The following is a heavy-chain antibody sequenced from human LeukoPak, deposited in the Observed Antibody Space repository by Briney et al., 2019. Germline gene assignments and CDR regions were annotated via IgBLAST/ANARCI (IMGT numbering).Heavy chain of an antibody. CDR1: GFTFSSYS. CDR3: ARERYCSSTSCYAYYYYGMDV. D-gene: IGHD2-2*01. V-gene: IGHV3-48*04. Sequence: PGGSLRLYCAASGFTFSSYSMNWVRQAPGKGLEWVSYISSSSSTIYYADSVKGRFTISRDNAKNSLYLQMNSLRAEDTAVYYCARERYCSSTSCYAYYYYGMDVWGQGTTVTVSS. J-gene: IGHJ6*02. CDR2: ISSSSSTI.